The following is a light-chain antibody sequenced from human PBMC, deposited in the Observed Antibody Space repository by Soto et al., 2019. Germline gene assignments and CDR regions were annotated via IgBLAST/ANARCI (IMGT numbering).Light chain of an antibody. CDR2: DTS. J-gene: IGKJ4*01. Sequence: EIVLTQSPATLSLSPGERATLSCRASQSFYSYLAWYQQKPGRAPRLLIYDTSNRATGVPARFSGSGSGTDFTPTRSRLEHADAAAYYEAQCSNWRRVGGGTKVDIK. CDR1: QSFYSY. V-gene: IGKV3-11*01. CDR3: AQCSNWRR.